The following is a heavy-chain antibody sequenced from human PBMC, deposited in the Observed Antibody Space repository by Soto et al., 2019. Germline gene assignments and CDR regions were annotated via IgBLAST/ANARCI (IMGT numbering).Heavy chain of an antibody. CDR2: IYYSGST. J-gene: IGHJ4*02. D-gene: IGHD3-22*01. CDR3: ARGVDYYDSSGYYY. V-gene: IGHV4-31*03. CDR1: GGSISSGGYY. Sequence: QVQLQESGPGLVKPSQTLSLTCTVSGGSISSGGYYWSWIRQHPGKGLEWIGYIYYSGSTYYNPSLKSRVTXXVXTXRNQFSLKLSSVTAADTAVYYCARGVDYYDSSGYYYWGQGTLVTVSS.